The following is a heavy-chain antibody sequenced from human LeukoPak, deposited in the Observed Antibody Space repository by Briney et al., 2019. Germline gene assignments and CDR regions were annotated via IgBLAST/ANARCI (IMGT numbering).Heavy chain of an antibody. CDR1: GFTFSSYA. D-gene: IGHD2-21*02. J-gene: IGHJ4*02. CDR3: AKDRRLGGDNPFDS. CDR2: INVGGNSA. Sequence: PGGSLRLSCAASGFTFSSYAMGWVRQAPGKGLEWVSSINVGGNSAYYADSVKGRFTISRDNSKNTLYLQLTSLRAEDTAVYYRAKDRRLGGDNPFDSWGQGTLVTVSS. V-gene: IGHV3-23*01.